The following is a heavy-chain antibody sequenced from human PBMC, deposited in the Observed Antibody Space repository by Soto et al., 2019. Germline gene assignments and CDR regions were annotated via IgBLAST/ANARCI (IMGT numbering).Heavy chain of an antibody. Sequence: NPSETLSLTCTVSGGSISSYYWSWIRQPPGKGLEWIGYIYYSGSTNYNPSLKSRVTISVDTSKNQFSLKLSSVTAADTAVYYCARDYCSGGSCYGVGAFDIWGQGTMVTVSS. CDR2: IYYSGST. D-gene: IGHD2-15*01. CDR3: ARDYCSGGSCYGVGAFDI. CDR1: GGSISSYY. V-gene: IGHV4-59*01. J-gene: IGHJ3*02.